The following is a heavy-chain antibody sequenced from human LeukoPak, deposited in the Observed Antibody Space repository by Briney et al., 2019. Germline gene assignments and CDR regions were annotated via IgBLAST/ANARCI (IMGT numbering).Heavy chain of an antibody. J-gene: IGHJ6*02. CDR1: GVTFTSYW. CDR3: ARGIYYGMDV. D-gene: IGHD2/OR15-2a*01. V-gene: IGHV3-74*01. CDR2: INSDGSTT. Sequence: GGALRLSCAASGVTFTSYWMHGGRQAPEKGLWWVSRINSDGSTTSYADSVKGRFTISRDNANNRLYLQMNSLRGEDTAVYSCARGIYYGMDVWGQGNTVTVSS.